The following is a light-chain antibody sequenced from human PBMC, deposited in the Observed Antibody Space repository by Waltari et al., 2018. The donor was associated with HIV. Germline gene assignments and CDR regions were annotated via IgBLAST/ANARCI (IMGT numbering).Light chain of an antibody. Sequence: SYVLTQPPSVSVAPGKTARITCGGNNIGSKSVHWYQQKPGQAPVLVIYYDSDRPSGIPERFSGSNSGNTATLTISRVEAGDEADYYCQVCDSSSDQPVFGGGTKLTVL. CDR2: YDS. CDR3: QVCDSSSDQPV. J-gene: IGLJ3*02. V-gene: IGLV3-21*04. CDR1: NIGSKS.